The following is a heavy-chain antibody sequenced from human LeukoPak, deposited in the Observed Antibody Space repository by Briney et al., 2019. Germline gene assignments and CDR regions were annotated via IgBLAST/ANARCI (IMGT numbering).Heavy chain of an antibody. CDR1: GGSFSTYY. J-gene: IGHJ4*02. V-gene: IGHV4-34*01. CDR2: INHSGST. D-gene: IGHD3-10*01. Sequence: SETLSLTCAVYGGSFSTYYWSWIRQPPGKGLEWIGEINHSGSTTYNPSLESRVTISIDASKNQFSLKLSSVTAADTAVYYCAGYYYGTENYHNHPNFDYWGQGTLVTVSS. CDR3: AGYYYGTENYHNHPNFDY.